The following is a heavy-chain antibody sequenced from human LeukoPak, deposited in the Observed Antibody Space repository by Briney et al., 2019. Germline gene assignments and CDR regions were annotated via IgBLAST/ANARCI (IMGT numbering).Heavy chain of an antibody. V-gene: IGHV3-21*01. Sequence: GGSLRLSCAASGFTFSNYAMNWVRQAPGKGLEWVSSISSSSSYTYYADSVKGRFTISRDNAKNSLYLQMNSLRAEDTAVYYCARVVVPAAITRYYFDYWGQGTLVTVSS. CDR3: ARVVVPAAITRYYFDY. J-gene: IGHJ4*02. CDR1: GFTFSNYA. CDR2: ISSSSSYT. D-gene: IGHD2-2*02.